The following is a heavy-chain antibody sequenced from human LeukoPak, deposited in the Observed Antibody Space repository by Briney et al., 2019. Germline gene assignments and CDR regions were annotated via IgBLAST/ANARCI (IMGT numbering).Heavy chain of an antibody. J-gene: IGHJ4*02. Sequence: SSETLSLTCTVSGGSVSSDSYFWTWIRQPPGKGLEWIGYIYYSGSTNYNPSLKSRVTISVDTSKNQFSLKLSSVTAADTAVYYCARSTVRIGHLGYWGQGTLVTVSS. CDR3: ARSTVRIGHLGY. V-gene: IGHV4-61*01. CDR2: IYYSGST. CDR1: GGSVSSDSYF. D-gene: IGHD4-17*01.